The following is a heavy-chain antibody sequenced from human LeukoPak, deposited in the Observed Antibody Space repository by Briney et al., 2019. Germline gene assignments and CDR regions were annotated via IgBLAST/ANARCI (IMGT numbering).Heavy chain of an antibody. V-gene: IGHV3-23*01. CDR2: ISGSGGST. J-gene: IGHJ6*02. CDR1: GFTFSSYA. Sequence: GGSLRLSCAASGFTFSSYAMSWVRQAPGKGLEWISAISGSGGSTYHADSVKGRFTISRDNSKNTLYLQMNSLRAEDTAVYYCGWAVKSYYYYGMDVWGQGTTVTVSS. D-gene: IGHD6-19*01. CDR3: GWAVKSYYYYGMDV.